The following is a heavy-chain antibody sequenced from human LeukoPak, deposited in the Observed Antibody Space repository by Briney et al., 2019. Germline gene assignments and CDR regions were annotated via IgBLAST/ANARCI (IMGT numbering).Heavy chain of an antibody. D-gene: IGHD1-26*01. CDR3: ARDPREGFDH. CDR2: INTDGSST. CDR1: GFTFSTYW. J-gene: IGHJ4*02. Sequence: GGSLTLSCAASGFTFSTYWMHWVRQAPGKGLVWVSRINTDGSSTTYADSVKGRFTISRDNAKNTLYLQMNSLRAEDTPLYYCARDPREGFDHWGQGTPVTVSS. V-gene: IGHV3-74*01.